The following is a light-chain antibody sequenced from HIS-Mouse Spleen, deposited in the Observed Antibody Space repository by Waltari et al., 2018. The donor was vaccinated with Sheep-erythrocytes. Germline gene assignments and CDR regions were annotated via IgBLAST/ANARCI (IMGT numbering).Light chain of an antibody. Sequence: QSALTQPASVSGSPGQSITISCTGTSSDAGRDNLVSWYQQHPGKAPKLMIYEGSKRPSGVSNRFSGSKSGNTASLTISGLQAEDEADYYCSSYAGSNNYVFGTGTKVTVL. CDR3: SSYAGSNNYV. CDR2: EGS. V-gene: IGLV2-14*02. CDR1: SSDAGRDNL. J-gene: IGLJ1*01.